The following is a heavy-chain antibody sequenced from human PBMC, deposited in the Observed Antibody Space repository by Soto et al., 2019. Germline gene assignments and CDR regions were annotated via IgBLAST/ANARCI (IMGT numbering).Heavy chain of an antibody. CDR1: GFTFSSYA. Sequence: GGSLRLSCAASGFTFSSYAMSWVLQAPGKGLEWVAVITYDGSNKNYADSAKGRFTISRDNSKNALYLQMNSLRPEDTAVYYCAKQVGKWELPLDSWGQGTLVTVSS. CDR2: ITYDGSNK. V-gene: IGHV3-30*18. D-gene: IGHD1-26*01. J-gene: IGHJ4*02. CDR3: AKQVGKWELPLDS.